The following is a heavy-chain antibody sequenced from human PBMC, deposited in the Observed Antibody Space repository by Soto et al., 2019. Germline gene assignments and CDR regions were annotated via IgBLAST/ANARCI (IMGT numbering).Heavy chain of an antibody. CDR2: IYTGGDT. J-gene: IGHJ4*02. Sequence: GGSLRLSCVASGFTVSSNYMSWVRQAPGKGLEWVSVIYTGGDTYYADSVKGRFTISRDNSKNTLYLQMNSLRAEDTAVYYCARGRWEQYFDYWGQGTLVTVSS. CDR3: ARGRWEQYFDY. CDR1: GFTVSSNY. D-gene: IGHD1-1*01. V-gene: IGHV3-53*01.